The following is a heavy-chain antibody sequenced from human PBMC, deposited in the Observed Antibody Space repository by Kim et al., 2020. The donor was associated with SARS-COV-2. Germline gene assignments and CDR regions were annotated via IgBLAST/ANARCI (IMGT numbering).Heavy chain of an antibody. CDR2: IGLSSSYI. V-gene: IGHV3-21*01. CDR1: GFTSSSYS. J-gene: IGHJ5*02. CDR3: ARSGGVVVIRDNWFDP. Sequence: GGSLRLSCAASGFTSSSYSMHWVRQAPGKGLEWVSSIGLSSSYIYYTGSVKGRFTISRDNAKNSLYLQMNSLGAEDTAVYYCARSGGVVVIRDNWFDPWGQGTLVTVSS. D-gene: IGHD3-22*01.